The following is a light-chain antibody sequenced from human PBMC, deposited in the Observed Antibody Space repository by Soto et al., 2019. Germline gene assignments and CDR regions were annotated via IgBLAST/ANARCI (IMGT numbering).Light chain of an antibody. CDR1: SSDVGRHNY. Sequence: QSVVTQPPSATVSPGQSVTISCTGTSSDVGRHNYVSWYQQHPGKAPKLLIFEVNKRPSGVPDRFSASTSGITASLTVSGLQPEDEAAYYCSSYSDTDNFVIFGGGTKVTVL. CDR2: EVN. V-gene: IGLV2-8*01. CDR3: SSYSDTDNFVI. J-gene: IGLJ2*01.